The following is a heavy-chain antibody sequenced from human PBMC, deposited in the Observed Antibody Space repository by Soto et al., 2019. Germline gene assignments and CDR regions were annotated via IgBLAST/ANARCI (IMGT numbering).Heavy chain of an antibody. CDR2: INHSGST. V-gene: IGHV4-34*01. D-gene: IGHD3-10*01. Sequence: SETLSLTCAVYGGSFSGYYWSWIRQPPGKGLEWIGEINHSGSTNYNPSLKSRVTISVDTSKNQFSLKLSSVTAADTAVYYCAGGGYYGSGSLYWGQGTLVTVSS. J-gene: IGHJ4*02. CDR1: GGSFSGYY. CDR3: AGGGYYGSGSLY.